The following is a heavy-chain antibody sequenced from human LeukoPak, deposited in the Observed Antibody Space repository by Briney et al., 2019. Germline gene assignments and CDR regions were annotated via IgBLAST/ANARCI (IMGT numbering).Heavy chain of an antibody. CDR1: GFTVSSNY. CDR2: IYSDGTT. CDR3: ARALGSGWYWYFDL. D-gene: IGHD6-19*01. V-gene: IGHV3-53*01. Sequence: GGSLGLSCAASGFTVSSNYMSWVRQAPGKGLEWVSIIYSDGTTYYADSVKGRFTISRDNAKNSLYLQMNSLRAEDTAVYYCARALGSGWYWYFDLWGRGTLVTVSS. J-gene: IGHJ2*01.